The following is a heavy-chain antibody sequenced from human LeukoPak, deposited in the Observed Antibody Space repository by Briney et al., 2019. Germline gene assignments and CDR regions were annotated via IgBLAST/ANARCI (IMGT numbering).Heavy chain of an antibody. CDR1: GFTFSSYS. D-gene: IGHD5-12*01. V-gene: IGHV3-48*02. Sequence: PGGSLRLSCAASGFTFSSYSMNWVRQAPGKGLEWVSYISSSSSTIYYADSVKGRFTISRDNAKNSLYLQMNSLRDEDTAVYYCASLPSRGYDIYDYWGQGALVTVSS. J-gene: IGHJ4*02. CDR3: ASLPSRGYDIYDY. CDR2: ISSSSSTI.